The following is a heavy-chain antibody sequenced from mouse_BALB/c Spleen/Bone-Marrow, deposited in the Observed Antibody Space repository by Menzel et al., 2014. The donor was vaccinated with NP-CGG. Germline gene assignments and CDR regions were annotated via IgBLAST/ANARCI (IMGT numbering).Heavy chain of an antibody. D-gene: IGHD2-3*01. CDR1: GFTFSSYG. J-gene: IGHJ4*01. Sequence: EVQRVESGGGLVQPGGSLKLSCAASGFTFSSYGMSWVRQTPDKRLELVATINSNGGSTYYPDSVKGRFTISRDNAKNTLYLQMSSLKSEDTAMYYCARERDGYFRDAMEHWGQATSVTVPS. CDR2: INSNGGST. V-gene: IGHV5-6-3*01. CDR3: ARERDGYFRDAMEH.